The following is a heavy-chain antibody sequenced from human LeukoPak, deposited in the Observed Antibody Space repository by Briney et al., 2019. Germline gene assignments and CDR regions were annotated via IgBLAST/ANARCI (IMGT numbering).Heavy chain of an antibody. D-gene: IGHD3-22*01. V-gene: IGHV3-23*01. Sequence: GSLRLSCAASGFTFRSYGMSWVRQAPGKGLDWVSTINTDGGGTYYADSVRGRFTISRDNSKNTLYLQMNSLRAEDTAVYYCARSQARNYYDSSGYRAFDYWGQGTLVTVSS. CDR3: ARSQARNYYDSSGYRAFDY. CDR2: INTDGGGT. J-gene: IGHJ4*02. CDR1: GFTFRSYG.